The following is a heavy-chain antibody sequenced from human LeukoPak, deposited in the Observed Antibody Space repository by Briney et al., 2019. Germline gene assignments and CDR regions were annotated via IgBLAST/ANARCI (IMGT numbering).Heavy chain of an antibody. CDR2: IKGDGSQK. J-gene: IGHJ4*02. Sequence: GSLRLSCAASGLTFSWFWMTWVRQAPGKGLEWVANIKGDGSQKTYVDSVKGRFTVSRDNSKNTLYLQMNSLRAEDTAVYYCARGCSYGHFDYWGQGTLVTVSS. CDR1: GLTFSWFW. V-gene: IGHV3-7*03. D-gene: IGHD5-18*01. CDR3: ARGCSYGHFDY.